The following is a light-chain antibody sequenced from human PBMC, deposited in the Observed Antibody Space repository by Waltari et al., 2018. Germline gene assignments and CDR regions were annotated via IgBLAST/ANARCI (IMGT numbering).Light chain of an antibody. Sequence: SYELTQPPSVSVSPGQTARITCSGDALPTKYAYWYQQKSGQAPVLVIYEDSKRPSGIPERFSGSSSGTMATLTISGAQVEDEADYYCYSTDSSGNHRARVFGGGTKLTVL. CDR3: YSTDSSGNHRARV. CDR2: EDS. V-gene: IGLV3-10*01. CDR1: ALPTKY. J-gene: IGLJ3*02.